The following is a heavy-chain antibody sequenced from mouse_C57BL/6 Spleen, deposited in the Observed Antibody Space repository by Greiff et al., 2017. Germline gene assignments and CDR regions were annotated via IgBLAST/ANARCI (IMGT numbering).Heavy chain of an antibody. Sequence: EVKLMESGGGLVKPGGSLKLSCAASGFTFSSYTMSWVRQTPEKRLEWVATISGGGGNTFYPDSVKGRFTISRDNAKNTLYLQMSSLRSEDTALYYCARQGLRYFDVWGTGTTVTVSS. J-gene: IGHJ1*03. CDR1: GFTFSSYT. CDR2: ISGGGGNT. D-gene: IGHD2-13*01. V-gene: IGHV5-9*01. CDR3: ARQGLRYFDV.